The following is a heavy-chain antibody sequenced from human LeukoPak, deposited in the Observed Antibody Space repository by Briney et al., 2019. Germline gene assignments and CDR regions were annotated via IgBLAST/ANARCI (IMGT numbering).Heavy chain of an antibody. J-gene: IGHJ4*02. D-gene: IGHD2-2*01. CDR3: ARAGIVVVPAAPADY. CDR1: GYTFTSYY. CDR2: INPSGGST. Sequence: ASVKVSCKASGYTFTSYYMHWVRQAPGQGLEWMGIINPSGGSTSYAQKFQGRVTMTRDTSTSTVYMELSSLRSEDTAVYYCARAGIVVVPAAPADYWGQGTLVTVSS. V-gene: IGHV1-46*01.